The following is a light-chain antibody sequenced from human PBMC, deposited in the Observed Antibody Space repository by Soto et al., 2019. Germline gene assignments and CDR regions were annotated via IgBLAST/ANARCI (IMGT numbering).Light chain of an antibody. Sequence: EIVLTQSPATLSLSPGERATLSCRASQSVSSYLAWYQQKPGQTPRLLIYDASSRATGIPARFSGSGSGTDFTLTISRLEPEDFAVYYCQQRSNLPPLTFGGGTKVESK. CDR3: QQRSNLPPLT. CDR1: QSVSSY. V-gene: IGKV3-11*01. J-gene: IGKJ4*01. CDR2: DAS.